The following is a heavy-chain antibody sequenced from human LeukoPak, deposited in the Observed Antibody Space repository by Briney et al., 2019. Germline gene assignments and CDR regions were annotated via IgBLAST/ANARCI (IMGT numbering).Heavy chain of an antibody. CDR2: IRYDGSNK. D-gene: IGHD5-12*01. CDR3: AKDLVDIVATIDHYFDY. V-gene: IGHV3-30*02. Sequence: PGRSLRLSQAASGFTFNSYGMHWVSQAPGKGLEGVAFIRYDGSNKYYADSVKGRFTISRDNSKNTLYLQMNSLRAEDTAVYYCAKDLVDIVATIDHYFDYWGQGTLVTVSS. CDR1: GFTFNSYG. J-gene: IGHJ4*02.